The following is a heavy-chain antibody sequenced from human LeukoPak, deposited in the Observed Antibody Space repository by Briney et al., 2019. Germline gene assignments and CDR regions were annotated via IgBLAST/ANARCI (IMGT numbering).Heavy chain of an antibody. CDR1: GGSISSYC. D-gene: IGHD1-14*01. V-gene: IGHV4-59*01. CDR3: ARGSPINRGLFDY. CDR2: IHDSGST. J-gene: IGHJ4*02. Sequence: SETLSLTCIVSGGSISSYCWSWIRQPPGKGVEWIGYIHDSGSTIYNPSLKSRVTISLDTSKNQFSLGLSSVTAADTAVYFCARGSPINRGLFDYWGQGTLVTVSS.